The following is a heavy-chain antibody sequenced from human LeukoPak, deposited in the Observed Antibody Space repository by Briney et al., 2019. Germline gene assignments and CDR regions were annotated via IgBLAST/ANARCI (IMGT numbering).Heavy chain of an antibody. Sequence: GGSLRLSCAASGFTFDDYGMSWVRQAPGKGLEWVSGINWNGGSTVYADSVKGRFTISRDNAKNSLYLQMNSLRAEDTALYYCARDFGYGGNSIALDYWGQGTLVTVSS. CDR2: INWNGGST. D-gene: IGHD4-23*01. CDR3: ARDFGYGGNSIALDY. J-gene: IGHJ4*02. CDR1: GFTFDDYG. V-gene: IGHV3-20*04.